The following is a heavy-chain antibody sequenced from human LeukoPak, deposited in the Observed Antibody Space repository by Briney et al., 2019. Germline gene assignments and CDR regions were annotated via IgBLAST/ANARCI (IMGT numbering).Heavy chain of an antibody. D-gene: IGHD3-16*02. J-gene: IGHJ4*02. CDR2: IYYSGST. V-gene: IGHV4-59*08. CDR3: ARQSAYYDYVWGSYRFFDY. Sequence: PSETLSLTCTVSGGSISSYYWSWIRQPPGKGLEWIGYIYYSGSTNYNPSLKSRVTISVDTSKNQFSLKLSSVTAADTAVYYCARQSAYYDYVWGSYRFFDYWGQGTLVTVSS. CDR1: GGSISSYY.